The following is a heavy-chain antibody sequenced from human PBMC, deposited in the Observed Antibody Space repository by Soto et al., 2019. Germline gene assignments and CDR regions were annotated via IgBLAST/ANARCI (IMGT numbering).Heavy chain of an antibody. V-gene: IGHV1-69*01. Sequence: QVQLVQSGAEVKKPGSSVKVSCKASGGTFSSHAISWVRQAPGQGLEWMGGIIPIFGTANYAQKFQGRVTITADESTSTAYMELSSLRSEDTAVYYCARERYYDFWSGYYNRGEYYYGMDVWGQGTTVTVSS. D-gene: IGHD3-3*01. CDR1: GGTFSSHA. CDR3: ARERYYDFWSGYYNRGEYYYGMDV. CDR2: IIPIFGTA. J-gene: IGHJ6*02.